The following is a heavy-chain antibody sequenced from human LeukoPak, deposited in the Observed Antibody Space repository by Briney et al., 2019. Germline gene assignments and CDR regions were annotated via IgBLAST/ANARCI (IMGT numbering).Heavy chain of an antibody. D-gene: IGHD6-13*01. CDR3: AREISSSRFYYFDY. V-gene: IGHV1-2*02. Sequence: GGPVKVSCKASGYTFTGYYMHWVRQAPGQGLEWMGWINPNSGGTNYAQKFQGRVTMTRNTSISTVYMELSSLRSEDTAVYYCAREISSSRFYYFDYWGQGTLVTVSS. J-gene: IGHJ4*02. CDR1: GYTFTGYY. CDR2: INPNSGGT.